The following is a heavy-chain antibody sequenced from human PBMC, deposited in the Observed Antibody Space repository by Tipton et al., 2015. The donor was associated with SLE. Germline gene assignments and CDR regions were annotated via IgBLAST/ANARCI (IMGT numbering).Heavy chain of an antibody. CDR2: IYHSGST. Sequence: TLSLTCAVSGYSISSGYYWGWIRQPPGKGLEWIGSIYHSGSTYYNPSLQSRVTRSVDTSKNQFSLKLSSVTAADTAVYYCARDYDILTGLGNYWGQGTLVTVSS. V-gene: IGHV4-38-2*02. J-gene: IGHJ4*02. D-gene: IGHD3-9*01. CDR3: ARDYDILTGLGNY. CDR1: GYSISSGYY.